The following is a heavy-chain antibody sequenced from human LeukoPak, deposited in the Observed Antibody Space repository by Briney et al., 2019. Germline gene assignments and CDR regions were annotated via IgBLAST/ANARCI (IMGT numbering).Heavy chain of an antibody. Sequence: GRSLRLSCAASGFTFSSYGMHWVRQAPGKGLEWVSVIYSGGSTYYADSVKGRFTISRDNSKNTLYLQMNSLRAEDTAVYYCARDRIAAARSYYMDVWGKGTTVTVSS. V-gene: IGHV3-NL1*01. CDR3: ARDRIAAARSYYMDV. CDR1: GFTFSSYG. J-gene: IGHJ6*03. D-gene: IGHD6-13*01. CDR2: IYSGGST.